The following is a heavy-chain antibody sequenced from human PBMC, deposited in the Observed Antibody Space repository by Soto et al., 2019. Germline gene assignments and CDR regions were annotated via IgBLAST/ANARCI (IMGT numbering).Heavy chain of an antibody. D-gene: IGHD1-20*01. V-gene: IGHV4-34*01. J-gene: IGHJ5*02. CDR1: GFTFSNAW. CDR3: ARYQWNPGAFDP. Sequence: PGGSLRLSCAASGFTFSNAWMNWVRQAPGKGLEWIGEINHRGTTSYNPSLKSRVDISVDTAMTQFSLKLRSMTAADTAIYYCARYQWNPGAFDPWGPGTQVTVSS. CDR2: INHRGTT.